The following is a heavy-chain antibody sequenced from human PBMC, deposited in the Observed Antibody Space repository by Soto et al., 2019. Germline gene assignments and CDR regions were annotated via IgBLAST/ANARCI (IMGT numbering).Heavy chain of an antibody. Sequence: EVQLLESGGGLVQPGGSLRLSCAASGFTFSSYAMSWVRQAPGKGLEWVSAISGSGGSTYYSDYVKGRFTISRDNSKNALKMQINMLITEDTAVYYCAKDSQGRGSGVANDVNYWVQGTLVTVSS. CDR2: ISGSGGST. J-gene: IGHJ4*02. D-gene: IGHD3-10*01. CDR1: GFTFSSYA. CDR3: AKDSQGRGSGVANDVNY. V-gene: IGHV3-23*01.